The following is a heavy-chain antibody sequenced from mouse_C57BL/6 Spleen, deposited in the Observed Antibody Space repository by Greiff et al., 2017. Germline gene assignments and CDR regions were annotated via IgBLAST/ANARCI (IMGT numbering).Heavy chain of an antibody. D-gene: IGHD1-1*01. CDR3: ARRDYGMVDY. CDR2: IYPRSGNT. V-gene: IGHV1-81*01. J-gene: IGHJ2*01. CDR1: GYTFTSYG. Sequence: VQLQQSGAELARPGASVKLSCKASGYTFTSYGISWVKQRTGQGLEWIGEIYPRSGNTYYNEKFKGKATLTADKSSSIAYMELRSLTSEDSAVYFCARRDYGMVDYWGQGTTLTVSS.